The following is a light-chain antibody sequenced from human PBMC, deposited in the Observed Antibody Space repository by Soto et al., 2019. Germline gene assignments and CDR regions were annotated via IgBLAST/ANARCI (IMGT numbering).Light chain of an antibody. CDR1: SSDVGGYNY. CDR2: EVS. J-gene: IGLJ2*01. CDR3: SSYTSSSTLVL. V-gene: IGLV2-14*01. Sequence: QSALTQPASVSGSPGQSITISSTGTSSDVGGYNYVSWYQQHPGKAPKLMIFEVSNRPSGVSNRFSGSKSGNTASLTISGLQAEDEADYYCSSYTSSSTLVLFGGGTKVTVL.